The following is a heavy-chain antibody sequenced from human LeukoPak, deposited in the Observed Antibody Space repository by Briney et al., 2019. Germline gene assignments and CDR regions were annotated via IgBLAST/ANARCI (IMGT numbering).Heavy chain of an antibody. D-gene: IGHD3-3*01. Sequence: GRSLRLSCAASGFTFSSYAMHWVRQAPGKGLDWVAVISYDGSNKYYADSVKGRFTISRDNSKNTLYLQMNSLRAEDTAVYYCARGPRITGTDYWGQGTLVTVSS. CDR1: GFTFSSYA. V-gene: IGHV3-30-3*01. J-gene: IGHJ4*02. CDR2: ISYDGSNK. CDR3: ARGPRITGTDY.